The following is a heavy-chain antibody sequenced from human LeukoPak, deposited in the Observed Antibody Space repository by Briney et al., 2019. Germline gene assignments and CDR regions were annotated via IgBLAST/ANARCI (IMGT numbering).Heavy chain of an antibody. J-gene: IGHJ4*02. V-gene: IGHV3-66*01. D-gene: IGHD6-25*01. CDR1: GFTVSSNY. CDR2: IYSGGST. CDR3: ARDKSGSLDY. Sequence: GGSPRLSCAASGFTVSSNYMSWVRQAPGKGLEWVSIIYSGGSTYYADSVKGRFTISRDNSKNTLYLQMNSLRAEDTAVYYCARDKSGSLDYWGQGTLVTVSS.